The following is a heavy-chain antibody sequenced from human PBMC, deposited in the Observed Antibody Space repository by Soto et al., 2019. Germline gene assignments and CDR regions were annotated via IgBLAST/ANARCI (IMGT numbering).Heavy chain of an antibody. V-gene: IGHV4-34*01. CDR1: GGSFSGYY. Sequence: QVQLQQWGAGLLKPSETLSLTCAVYGGSFSGYYWSWIRQPPGKRLEWIGEINHSGSTNYNPSLKSRVTISVDTSKNQFSLKLSSVTAADTAVYYCARGPRAWYSSGWRGAFDIWGQGTMVTVSS. CDR2: INHSGST. D-gene: IGHD6-19*01. J-gene: IGHJ3*02. CDR3: ARGPRAWYSSGWRGAFDI.